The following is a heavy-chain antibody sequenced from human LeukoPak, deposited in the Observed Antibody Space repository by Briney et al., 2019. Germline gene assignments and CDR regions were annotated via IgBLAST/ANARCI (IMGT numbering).Heavy chain of an antibody. CDR2: IIPILGIA. D-gene: IGHD2-15*01. CDR1: GGTFSSYA. J-gene: IGHJ4*02. Sequence: ASVKVPCKASGGTFSSYAISWVRQAPGQGLEWMGRIIPILGIANYAQKFQGRVTITADKSTSTAYMELSSLRSEDTAVYYCARDRGVVVVAATIFSQSEYYFDYWGQGTLVTVSS. CDR3: ARDRGVVVVAATIFSQSEYYFDY. V-gene: IGHV1-69*04.